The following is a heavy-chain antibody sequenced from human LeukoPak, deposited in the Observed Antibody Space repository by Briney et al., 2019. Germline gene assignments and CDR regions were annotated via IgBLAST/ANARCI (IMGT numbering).Heavy chain of an antibody. J-gene: IGHJ4*02. D-gene: IGHD1-1*01. CDR2: IYYSGYT. V-gene: IGHV4-59*01. Sequence: SETLSLTCTVSGGSISSYYWSWIRQPPGKGLEWIGYIYYSGYTNYNPSLKSRVTISVDTFRNQFSPKLSSVTAADTAVYYCARISNWNDGYFDYWGQGTLVFVSS. CDR3: ARISNWNDGYFDY. CDR1: GGSISSYY.